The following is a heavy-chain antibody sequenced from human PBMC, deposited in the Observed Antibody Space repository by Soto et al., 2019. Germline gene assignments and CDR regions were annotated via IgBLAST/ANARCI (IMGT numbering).Heavy chain of an antibody. CDR3: ARSTAGYYMSWFDP. CDR1: GGSISSYY. J-gene: IGHJ5*02. D-gene: IGHD3-9*01. V-gene: IGHV4-59*01. CDR2: IYYSGST. Sequence: QVQLQESGPGLVKPSETLSLTCTVSGGSISSYYWSWIRQPPGKGLEWIGYIYYSGSTNYNPSLKGRVNISVATSKNQFSLKLSSVTAADTAVYYCARSTAGYYMSWFDPWGQGTLVTVSS.